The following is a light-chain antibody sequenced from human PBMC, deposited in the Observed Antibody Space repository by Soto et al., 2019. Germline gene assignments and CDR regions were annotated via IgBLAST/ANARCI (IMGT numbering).Light chain of an antibody. CDR2: NVS. CDR3: MQSVHWPPYT. Sequence: DVVMTQSPLSLPVTLGQPASISCRSSHSLLYSDGNTYLNWFQQRPGQSPRRLIYNVSNRDSGVPDRFSGSGSGTDFTLKISRVEAEDVGVYYCMQSVHWPPYTFGPGDQAGDQT. J-gene: IGKJ2*01. CDR1: HSLLYSDGNTY. V-gene: IGKV2-30*01.